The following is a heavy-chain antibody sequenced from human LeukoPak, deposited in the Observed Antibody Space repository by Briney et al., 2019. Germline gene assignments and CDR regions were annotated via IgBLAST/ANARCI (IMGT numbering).Heavy chain of an antibody. CDR1: GYSFNSVYY. D-gene: IGHD1-20*01. Sequence: SETLSLTCTVSGYSFNSVYYWAWIRQPPGKGLEWVGSIYNSGSTSYNPSLKSRVTLSLDTSKNQFSLRLTSVAAADTAVYYCARNISGLGLYSHHAYDPAGAFDIWGQGTMVTVSS. CDR3: ARNISGLGLYSHHAYDPAGAFDI. V-gene: IGHV4-38-2*02. J-gene: IGHJ3*02. CDR2: IYNSGST.